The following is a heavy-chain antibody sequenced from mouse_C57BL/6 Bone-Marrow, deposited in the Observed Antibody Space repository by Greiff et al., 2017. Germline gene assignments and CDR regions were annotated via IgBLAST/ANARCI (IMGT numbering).Heavy chain of an antibody. CDR2: IDPETGGT. CDR1: GYTFTDYE. Sequence: VQLQQSGAELVRPGASVTLSCKASGYTFTDYEMHWVKQTPVHGLEWIGAIDPETGGTAYNQKFKGKAILTADKSSSTAYMELRSLTSEDSAVYYCTVPIYYGYDDWGRGTSVTVSS. CDR3: TVPIYYGYDD. V-gene: IGHV1-15*01. J-gene: IGHJ4*01. D-gene: IGHD2-2*01.